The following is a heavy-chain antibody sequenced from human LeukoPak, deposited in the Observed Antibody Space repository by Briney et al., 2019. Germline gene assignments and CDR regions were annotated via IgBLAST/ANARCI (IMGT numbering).Heavy chain of an antibody. D-gene: IGHD3-22*01. Sequence: SETLSLTCTVSGYSISSGYYWRWIRQPPGKGLEWIATIHHSGVTYYNPSLKSRVTMSVDTSKNQFSLKLGSVTAASTAVYYCARYTANTAGYWFDFWGQGALVTVSS. J-gene: IGHJ4*02. V-gene: IGHV4-38-2*02. CDR3: ARYTANTAGYWFDF. CDR2: IHHSGVT. CDR1: GYSISSGYY.